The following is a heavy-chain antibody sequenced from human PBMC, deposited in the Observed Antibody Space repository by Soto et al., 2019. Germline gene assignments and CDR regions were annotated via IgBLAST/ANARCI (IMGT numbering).Heavy chain of an antibody. CDR1: GFTFRSYG. Sequence: QMQLVESGGGVVQPGRSLRLSCAASGFTFRSYGIHWVRQAPGKGLEWVALIWFDGSKKYYVESVKGRFAVSRDNSKNTLYLQMNSLRVEDTAVYYCARDRLEPYGYGMDVWGQGTTVTVSS. CDR3: ARDRLEPYGYGMDV. D-gene: IGHD4-17*01. CDR2: IWFDGSKK. V-gene: IGHV3-33*01. J-gene: IGHJ6*02.